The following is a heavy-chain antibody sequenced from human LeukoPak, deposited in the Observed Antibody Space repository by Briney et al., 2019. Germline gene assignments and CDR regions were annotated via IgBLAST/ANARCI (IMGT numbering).Heavy chain of an antibody. CDR2: ISHSGST. J-gene: IGHJ4*01. CDR3: AAQYSGYVRLDY. D-gene: IGHD5-12*01. Sequence: SETLSLTCAVSGGSFSGYYWSWIRQPPGKGLEWIGEISHSGSTNYNPSLKSRVTISVDTSKNQFSQKLSSVTAADTAVYYCAAQYSGYVRLDYWGQGALVTVSS. CDR1: GGSFSGYY. V-gene: IGHV4-34*01.